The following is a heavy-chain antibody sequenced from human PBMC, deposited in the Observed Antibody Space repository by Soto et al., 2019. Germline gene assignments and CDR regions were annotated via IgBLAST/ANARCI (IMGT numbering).Heavy chain of an antibody. Sequence: LRLSCAASDFTFSNYAMSWVRQAPGKGLEWVSAISYGGGTTYYADSVKGRFTISRDNSKNTLYLQMNSLRAEDTAVYYCAKNPGYYYDSTGYHFDYWGQGTLVTVSS. V-gene: IGHV3-23*01. CDR1: DFTFSNYA. D-gene: IGHD3-22*01. CDR2: ISYGGGTT. CDR3: AKNPGYYYDSTGYHFDY. J-gene: IGHJ4*02.